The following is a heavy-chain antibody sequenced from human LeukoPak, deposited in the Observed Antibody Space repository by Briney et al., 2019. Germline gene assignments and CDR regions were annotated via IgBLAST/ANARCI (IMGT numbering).Heavy chain of an antibody. D-gene: IGHD2-15*01. CDR1: GFTFSSYW. J-gene: IGHJ6*02. Sequence: GGSLRLSCAASGFTFSSYWMSWVRQAPGKGLEWVANIKQDGSEKYYVDSVKGRFTISRDNAKNSLYLQMNSLRAEDTAVYYCARDKSYCSGGSCYSRSSDYYYYYGMDVWGQGTTVTVSS. CDR2: IKQDGSEK. V-gene: IGHV3-7*03. CDR3: ARDKSYCSGGSCYSRSSDYYYYYGMDV.